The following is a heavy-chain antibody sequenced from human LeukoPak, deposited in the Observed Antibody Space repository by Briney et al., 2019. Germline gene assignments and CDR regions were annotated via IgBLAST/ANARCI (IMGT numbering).Heavy chain of an antibody. V-gene: IGHV1-2*02. Sequence: ASVKVSCTASGYTFSGYYMLWVRQAPGQRLEWMGWTDPNSGGSYYAQKFQGRVTMTRDTSISTAYMELNSLRSDDTAVYFCARMAMASPGAALDVWGQGTIVTVSS. CDR3: ARMAMASPGAALDV. CDR1: GYTFSGYY. D-gene: IGHD5-24*01. CDR2: TDPNSGGS. J-gene: IGHJ3*01.